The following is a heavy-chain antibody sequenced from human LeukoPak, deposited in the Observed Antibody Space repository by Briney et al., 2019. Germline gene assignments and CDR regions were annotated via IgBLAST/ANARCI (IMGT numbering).Heavy chain of an antibody. CDR2: IDWDGDE. CDR3: ARDQMTDMVLGIFDY. Sequence: SGPALVKPTQTLTLTCSFSGFSLTNYGMCVSWIRQSPGKPLEWLARIDWDGDEWFTTSLKTRLSISKDTSKNQVVLTMTNMDPADSATYYCARDQMTDMVLGIFDYWGQGTLVTVSS. D-gene: IGHD5-18*01. J-gene: IGHJ4*02. CDR1: GFSLTNYGMC. V-gene: IGHV2-70*11.